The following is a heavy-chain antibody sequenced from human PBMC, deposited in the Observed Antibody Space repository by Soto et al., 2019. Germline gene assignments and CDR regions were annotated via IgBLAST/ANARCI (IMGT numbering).Heavy chain of an antibody. CDR2: ISGSGGST. J-gene: IGHJ4*02. CDR1: GFTFSSYA. Sequence: GSLRLSCAASGFTFSSYAMSWVRQAPGKGLEWVSAISGSGGSTYYADSVKGRFTISRDNSKNTLYLQMNSLRAEDTAVYYCARGHYDFWSGYVDYWGQGTLVTVSS. CDR3: ARGHYDFWSGYVDY. D-gene: IGHD3-3*01. V-gene: IGHV3-23*01.